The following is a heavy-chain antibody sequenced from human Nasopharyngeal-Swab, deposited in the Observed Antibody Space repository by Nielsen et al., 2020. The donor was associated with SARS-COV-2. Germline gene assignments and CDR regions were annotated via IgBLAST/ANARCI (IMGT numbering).Heavy chain of an antibody. V-gene: IGHV4-34*01. CDR3: PPPLLLPSLFLPPPPQGYFQH. Sequence: GSLRGSCAVYGGSFSGYYWSWIRQPPGKGLEWIGEINHSGSTNYNPSLKSRVTISVDTSKNQFSLKLSSVTAADTAVYYFPPPLLLPSLFLPPPPQGYFQHWGQGTLVTVSS. CDR2: INHSGST. CDR1: GGSFSGYY. J-gene: IGHJ1*01.